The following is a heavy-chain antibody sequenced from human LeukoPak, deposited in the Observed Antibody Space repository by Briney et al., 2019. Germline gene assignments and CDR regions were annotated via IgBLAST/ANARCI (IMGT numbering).Heavy chain of an antibody. V-gene: IGHV4-39*01. CDR1: GDSISTSNSY. Sequence: PSETLSLTCTVSGDSISTSNSYWGWIRQPPGKGLEWIGSIYYSGSTYYNPSLKSRVTISVDTSKNQFSLKLSSVTAADTAVYYCARQGVYYYDRVDYWGQGTLVTVSS. CDR2: IYYSGST. J-gene: IGHJ4*02. D-gene: IGHD3-22*01. CDR3: ARQGVYYYDRVDY.